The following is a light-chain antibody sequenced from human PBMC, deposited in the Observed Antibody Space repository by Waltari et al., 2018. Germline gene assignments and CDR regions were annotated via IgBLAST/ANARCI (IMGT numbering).Light chain of an antibody. J-gene: IGLJ3*02. CDR1: SGHSSTV. CDR3: QTGGHGTWV. CDR2: VNSAGSH. V-gene: IGLV4-69*01. Sequence: QLVLTQSPSASASLGASVKITCTLSSGHSSTVIAWLQQQPEKGPRYLMKVNSAGSHSKGDEIPDRFSGSTSGAERYLTISSVQPEDEADYYCQTGGHGTWVFGGGTKLTVL.